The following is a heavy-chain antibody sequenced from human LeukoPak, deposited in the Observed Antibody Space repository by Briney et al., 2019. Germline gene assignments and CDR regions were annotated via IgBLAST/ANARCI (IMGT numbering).Heavy chain of an antibody. Sequence: ASVKVSCKASGYTFTSHAMHWVRQAPGQRLEWMGWINAGNGNTKYSQKFQGRVTITRDTSASTAYMELSSLRSEDTAVYYCARGPQGSGSYYTVDYWGQGTLVTVSS. J-gene: IGHJ4*02. D-gene: IGHD3-10*01. CDR3: ARGPQGSGSYYTVDY. CDR1: GYTFTSHA. V-gene: IGHV1-3*01. CDR2: INAGNGNT.